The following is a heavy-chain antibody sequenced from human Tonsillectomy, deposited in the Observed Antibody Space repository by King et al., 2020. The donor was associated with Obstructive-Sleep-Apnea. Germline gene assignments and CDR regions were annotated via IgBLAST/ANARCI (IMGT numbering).Heavy chain of an antibody. V-gene: IGHV3-43*01. CDR2: ISWVGGST. D-gene: IGHD2-15*01. Sequence: VQLVESGGVVVQPGGSLRLSCAASGFTFDDYTMHWVRQAPGKGLEWVSLISWVGGSTYYADSVKGRFTISRDNSKNSLYLQMNSLRTEDTALYSCARGDSWGGYLQHWRQGTLDTV. CDR1: GFTFDDYT. CDR3: ARGDSWGGYLQH. J-gene: IGHJ1*01.